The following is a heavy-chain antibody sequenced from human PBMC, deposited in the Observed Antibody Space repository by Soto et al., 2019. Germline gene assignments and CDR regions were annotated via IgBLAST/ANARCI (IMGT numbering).Heavy chain of an antibody. CDR1: GGSFSGYY. CDR3: ARARGYSGYPYGIAAAGTLDY. CDR2: INHSGST. Sequence: TSETLSLTCAVYGGSFSGYYWSWIRQPPGKGLEWIGEINHSGSTNYNPSLKSRVTISVDTSKNQFSLKLSSVTAADTAVYYCARARGYSGYPYGIAAAGTLDYWGQGTLVTVSS. V-gene: IGHV4-34*01. D-gene: IGHD6-13*01. J-gene: IGHJ4*02.